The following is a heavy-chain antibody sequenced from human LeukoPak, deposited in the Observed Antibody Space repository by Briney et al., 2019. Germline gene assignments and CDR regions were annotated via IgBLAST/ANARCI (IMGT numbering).Heavy chain of an antibody. CDR2: IHYSGST. CDR1: GGSFSSYY. J-gene: IGHJ4*02. Sequence: KPSETLSLTCAVYGGSFSSYYWSWIRQPPGKGLEWIGYIHYSGSTNYNPSLKSRVTISVDTSKNQFSLNLSSVTAADTAVYYCARGTMTGPYYFDYWGQGTLVTVSS. D-gene: IGHD3-22*01. V-gene: IGHV4-59*01. CDR3: ARGTMTGPYYFDY.